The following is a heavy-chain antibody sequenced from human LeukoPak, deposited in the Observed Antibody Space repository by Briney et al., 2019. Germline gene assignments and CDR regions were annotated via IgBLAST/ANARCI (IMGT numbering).Heavy chain of an antibody. V-gene: IGHV1-69*06. D-gene: IGHD2-15*01. CDR3: VCSAGSCYYAGRFDY. CDR2: VIPIFSTA. CDR1: GGTLSSYA. J-gene: IGHJ4*02. Sequence: SVNVSCKASGGTLSSYAIIWVRQAPGRAREGMGGVIPIFSTASFAQKFQGRVTLTADKSTSTAYMDLSSLSSEDTAVYYCVCSAGSCYYAGRFDYCGQGPLVTVSS.